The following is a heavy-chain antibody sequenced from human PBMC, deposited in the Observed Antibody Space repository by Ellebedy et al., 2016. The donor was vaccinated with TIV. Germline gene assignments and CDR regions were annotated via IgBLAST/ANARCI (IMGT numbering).Heavy chain of an antibody. CDR1: GFTFSSYA. V-gene: IGHV3-23*01. CDR3: AAEGVVPAAMTEYYYYYGMDV. J-gene: IGHJ6*02. Sequence: GGSLRLXXAASGFTFSSYAMSWVRQAPGKGLEWVSAISGSGGSTYYADSVKGRFTISRDNAKNSLYLQMNSLRAEDTAVYYCAAEGVVPAAMTEYYYYYGMDVWGQGTTATVSS. D-gene: IGHD2-2*01. CDR2: ISGSGGST.